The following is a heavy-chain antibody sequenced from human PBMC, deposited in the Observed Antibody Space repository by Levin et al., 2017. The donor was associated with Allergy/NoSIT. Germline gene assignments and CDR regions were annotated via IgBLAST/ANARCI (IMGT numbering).Heavy chain of an antibody. V-gene: IGHV4-30-4*01. Sequence: SETLSLTCIVSGASISSGSYYWGWIRQSPGKGLEWIGYMSYSGNTYYNPSLKSRVSLSVDTSKNQFSLKVTSVTAADTAVYYCARESTKTYPYDGSGYDAFDMWGRGTLITVSS. J-gene: IGHJ3*02. D-gene: IGHD3-22*01. CDR2: MSYSGNT. CDR1: GASISSGSYY. CDR3: ARESTKTYPYDGSGYDAFDM.